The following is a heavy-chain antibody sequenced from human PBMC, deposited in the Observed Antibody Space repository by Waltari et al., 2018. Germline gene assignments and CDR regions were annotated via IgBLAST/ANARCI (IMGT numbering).Heavy chain of an antibody. V-gene: IGHV4-38-2*01. Sequence: QVQLQESGPGLVKPSEPLSLTCGVSGYSITSAYWWAWFRQPPGKGLEWIASIHYTGDTQYSPSLKSRVTISADKSKNEVSLRLTSVTAADTAVYYCAGHEWGLPGFWGQGTLVTVSS. CDR3: AGHEWGLPGF. D-gene: IGHD1-26*01. CDR1: GYSITSAYW. J-gene: IGHJ4*02. CDR2: IHYTGDT.